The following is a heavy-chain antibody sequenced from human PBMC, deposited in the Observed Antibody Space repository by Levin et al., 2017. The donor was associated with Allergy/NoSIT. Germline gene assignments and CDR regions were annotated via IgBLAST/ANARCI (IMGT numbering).Heavy chain of an antibody. D-gene: IGHD5-18*01. V-gene: IGHV1-2*02. J-gene: IGHJ4*02. CDR2: INPNSGGT. Sequence: ASVKVSCKASGYTFTGYYMHWVRQAPGQGLEWMGWINPNSGGTNYAQKFQGRVTMTRDTSISTAYMELSRLRSDDTAVYYCASPGGTAMVNYYFDYWGQGTLVTVSS. CDR3: ASPGGTAMVNYYFDY. CDR1: GYTFTGYY.